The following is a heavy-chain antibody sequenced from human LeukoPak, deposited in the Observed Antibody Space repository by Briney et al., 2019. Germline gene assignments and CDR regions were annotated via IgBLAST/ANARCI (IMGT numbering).Heavy chain of an antibody. D-gene: IGHD1-26*01. CDR2: VHDTGST. V-gene: IGHV4-59*02. J-gene: IGHJ2*01. CDR3: ARGSTDVYWYLDV. CDR1: GSSVSTFY. Sequence: PSETLSLTCIVSGSSVSTFYWRWLRQSPGTGLEWIGFVHDTGSTAYNPSLKSRVTISLETSKNQLSLMLTSVTAADTAMYYCARGSTDVYWYLDVWGRGTLVTVSS.